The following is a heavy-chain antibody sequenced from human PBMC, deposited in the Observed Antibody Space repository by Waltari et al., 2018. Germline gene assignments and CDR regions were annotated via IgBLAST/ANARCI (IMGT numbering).Heavy chain of an antibody. Sequence: QVQLQQWGAGLLKPSETLSLTCAVYGGSFSGYYWSWIRQPPGKGLEWIGEINHSGSTNYNPALKSRVTISVDTSKNQFSLKLSSVTAADTAVYYCARSPYGPYYYYYYMDVWGKGTTVTVSS. D-gene: IGHD3-16*01. CDR2: INHSGST. V-gene: IGHV4-34*01. J-gene: IGHJ6*03. CDR3: ARSPYGPYYYYYYMDV. CDR1: GGSFSGYY.